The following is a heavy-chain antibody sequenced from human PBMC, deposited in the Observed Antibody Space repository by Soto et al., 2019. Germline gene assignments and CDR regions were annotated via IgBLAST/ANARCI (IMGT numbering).Heavy chain of an antibody. CDR2: IKSKTDGGTT. CDR1: GFTFSNAW. V-gene: IGHV3-15*01. CDR3: TTERALSMVRGVSTDFDY. J-gene: IGHJ4*02. Sequence: EVQLVESGGGLVKPGGSLRLSCAASGFTFSNAWMSWVRQAPGKGLEWVGRIKSKTDGGTTDYAAPVKGRFTISRDDSKNTLYLQMNSLKTEDTAVYYCTTERALSMVRGVSTDFDYWGQGTLVTVSS. D-gene: IGHD3-10*01.